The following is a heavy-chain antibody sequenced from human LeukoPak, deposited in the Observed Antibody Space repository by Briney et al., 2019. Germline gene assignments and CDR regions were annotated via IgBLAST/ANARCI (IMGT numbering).Heavy chain of an antibody. CDR2: IYYSGST. CDR1: GGSISSYY. CDR3: ARDHVSGWYYFDY. J-gene: IGHJ4*02. D-gene: IGHD6-19*01. Sequence: SETLSLTCTVSGGSISSYYWSWIRQPPGKGLEWIGYIYYSGSTNYNPSLKSRVTISVDTSKNQFSLKLSSVTAADTAVYYCARDHVSGWYYFDYWGQGTLVTGSS. V-gene: IGHV4-59*01.